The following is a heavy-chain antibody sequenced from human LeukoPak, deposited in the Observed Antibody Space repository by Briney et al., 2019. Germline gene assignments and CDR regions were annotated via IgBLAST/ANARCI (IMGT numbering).Heavy chain of an antibody. D-gene: IGHD3-22*01. CDR1: GFTFKKYA. Sequence: GGSLRLSCSASGFTFKKYAMHWVSQAPGKGLEYVSAINSNGGRTYYADSVKGRFTISRDNSKNTLYLQMRSLRVDDTAVYYCVKDLYYDNSGYYSGAFDYWGQGTPVTVSS. J-gene: IGHJ4*02. CDR2: INSNGGRT. V-gene: IGHV3-64D*09. CDR3: VKDLYYDNSGYYSGAFDY.